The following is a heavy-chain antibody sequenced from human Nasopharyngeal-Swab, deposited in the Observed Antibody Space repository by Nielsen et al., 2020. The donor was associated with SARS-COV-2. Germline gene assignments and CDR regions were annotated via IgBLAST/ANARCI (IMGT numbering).Heavy chain of an antibody. CDR2: ISSSSSYM. CDR3: ARDRAGGVGSTFDY. V-gene: IGHV3-21*01. Sequence: GESLKISCAASGFTFSSYSMNWVRQAPGKGLEWVSSISSSSSYMYYADSVKGRFTISRDNAKNSLYLQMNSLRAEDTAVYYCARDRAGGVGSTFDYWGQGTLVTVSS. J-gene: IGHJ4*02. D-gene: IGHD2-15*01. CDR1: GFTFSSYS.